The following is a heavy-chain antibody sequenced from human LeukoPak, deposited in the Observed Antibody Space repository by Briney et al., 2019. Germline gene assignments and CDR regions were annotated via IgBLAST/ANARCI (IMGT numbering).Heavy chain of an antibody. D-gene: IGHD5-18*01. V-gene: IGHV1-46*01. CDR2: INPSGGST. Sequence: PSVKVSCKASGYTFTSYYMHWVRQAPGQGLEWMGIINPSGGSTSYAQKFQGRVTMTRDTSTSTVYMELSSLRSEDTSVYYCARDETPDTAMVYYFDYWGQGTLVTVSS. CDR1: GYTFTSYY. J-gene: IGHJ4*02. CDR3: ARDETPDTAMVYYFDY.